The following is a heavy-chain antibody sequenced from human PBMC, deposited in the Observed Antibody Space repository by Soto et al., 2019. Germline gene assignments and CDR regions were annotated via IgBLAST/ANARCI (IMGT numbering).Heavy chain of an antibody. V-gene: IGHV4-59*02. CDR3: ARAPPHYYYYGMDV. CDR2: IYYSGST. CDR1: GGSVSSYY. J-gene: IGHJ6*02. Sequence: SETLSLTCTVSGGSVSSYYWSWIRQSPGKGLEWIGYIYYSGSTYYNPSLKSRVTISVDTSKNQFSLKLSSVTAADTAVYYCARAPPHYYYYGMDVWGQGTTVTVSS.